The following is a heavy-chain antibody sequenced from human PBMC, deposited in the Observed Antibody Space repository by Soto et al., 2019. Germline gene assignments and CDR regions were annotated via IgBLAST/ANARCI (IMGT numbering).Heavy chain of an antibody. J-gene: IGHJ4*02. D-gene: IGHD5-12*01. Sequence: PGGSLRLSCAASGFTFSSYSMNWVRQAPGKGLEWVSSISSSSGYIYYADSVKGRFTISRYNAKNSPYLQMNSLRAEDTAVYYCARGRLPFPTIDYWGQGTLVTVSS. CDR2: ISSSSGYI. CDR3: ARGRLPFPTIDY. V-gene: IGHV3-21*01. CDR1: GFTFSSYS.